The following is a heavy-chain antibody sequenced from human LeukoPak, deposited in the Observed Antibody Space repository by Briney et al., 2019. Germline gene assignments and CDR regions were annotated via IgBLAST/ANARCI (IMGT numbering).Heavy chain of an antibody. J-gene: IGHJ4*02. CDR2: IYHSGST. V-gene: IGHV4-38-2*02. D-gene: IGHD3-22*01. Sequence: SETLSLTCTVSGYSISSGYYWGWIRQPPGKGLEWIGSIYHSGSTYYNPSLKSRVTISVDTSKNQFSLKLSSVTAADTAVYYCARVTGYMIEDYFDSWGQGTLVTVSS. CDR3: ARVTGYMIEDYFDS. CDR1: GYSISSGYY.